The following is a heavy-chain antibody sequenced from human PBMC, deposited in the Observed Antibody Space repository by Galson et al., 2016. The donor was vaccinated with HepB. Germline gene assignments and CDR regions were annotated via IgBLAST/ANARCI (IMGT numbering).Heavy chain of an antibody. J-gene: IGHJ4*02. CDR1: GFTFKNYA. Sequence: SLRLSCAASGFTFKNYAMTWVRQAPGKGLEWVSDISDNTAGTKYADSVKGRFTISRDNSMNTLYLQMNSLRAEDTAVYYCAKIGQRTPHPDYWGQGTLVTVSS. CDR3: AKIGQRTPHPDY. V-gene: IGHV3-23*01. CDR2: ISDNTAGT.